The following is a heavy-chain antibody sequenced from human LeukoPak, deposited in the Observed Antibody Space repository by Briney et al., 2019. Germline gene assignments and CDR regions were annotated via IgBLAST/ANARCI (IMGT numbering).Heavy chain of an antibody. Sequence: ASVKVSCKVSGYTLTELSMHWVRQAPGQGLEWMGWISAYNGNTNYAQKLQGRVTMTTDTSTSTAYMELRSLRSDDTAVYYCARDRGIAAAGTSGDWGQGTLVTVSS. CDR1: GYTLTELS. D-gene: IGHD6-13*01. CDR3: ARDRGIAAAGTSGD. CDR2: ISAYNGNT. V-gene: IGHV1-18*01. J-gene: IGHJ4*02.